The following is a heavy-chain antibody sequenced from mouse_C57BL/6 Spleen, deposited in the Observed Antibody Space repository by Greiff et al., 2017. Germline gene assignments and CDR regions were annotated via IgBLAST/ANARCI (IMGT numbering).Heavy chain of an antibody. CDR3: ARGAITVGSSAWFAY. Sequence: QVQLQQSGAELVKPGASVKLSCKASGYTFTSYWMHWVKQRPGQGLEWIGMIHPNSGSTNYNEKFKSKATLTVDKSSSTAYMQLSSLTSEDSAVYYCARGAITVGSSAWFAYWGQGTLVTVSA. V-gene: IGHV1-64*01. D-gene: IGHD1-1*01. CDR2: IHPNSGST. J-gene: IGHJ3*01. CDR1: GYTFTSYW.